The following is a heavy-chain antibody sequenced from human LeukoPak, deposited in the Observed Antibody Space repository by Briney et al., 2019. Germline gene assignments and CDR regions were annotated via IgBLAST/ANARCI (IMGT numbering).Heavy chain of an antibody. D-gene: IGHD6-13*01. Sequence: SETLSLTCTVSGGSISSSSYYWGWIRQPPGKGLEWIGSIYYSGSTYYNPSLKSRVTISVDTSKNQFSLKLSSVTAADTAVYYCARDYAAGFDPWGQGTLVTVSS. J-gene: IGHJ5*02. CDR3: ARDYAAGFDP. CDR1: GGSISSSSYY. V-gene: IGHV4-39*07. CDR2: IYYSGST.